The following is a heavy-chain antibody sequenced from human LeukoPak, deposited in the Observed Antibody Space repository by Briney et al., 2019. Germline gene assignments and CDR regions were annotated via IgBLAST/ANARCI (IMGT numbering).Heavy chain of an antibody. CDR1: GFTFSSYW. D-gene: IGHD1-26*01. Sequence: PGGSLRLSCAASGFTFSSYWMHWVRQAPGKGLVWVSRINSDGSSTSYADSVKGRFTISRDNAKNTLYLQMNSLRAEDTAVYYCASRWVGGRALDYWGQGTLVTASS. CDR3: ASRWVGGRALDY. V-gene: IGHV3-74*01. J-gene: IGHJ4*02. CDR2: INSDGSST.